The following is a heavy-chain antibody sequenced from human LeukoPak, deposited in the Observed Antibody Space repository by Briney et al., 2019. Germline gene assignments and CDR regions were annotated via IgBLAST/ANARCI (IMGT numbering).Heavy chain of an antibody. CDR3: ARERVVIKVPDY. J-gene: IGHJ4*02. D-gene: IGHD3-3*01. V-gene: IGHV4-31*01. CDR1: GGSISSGGYF. CDR2: IYYSGST. Sequence: PSETLSLTCTVSGGSISSGGYFWTWIRQHPGKGLEWIGYIYYSGSTYYNPSLKSQVTISVDTSKNQFSLKLSSVTAADTAVYYCARERVVIKVPDYWGQGTLVTVSS.